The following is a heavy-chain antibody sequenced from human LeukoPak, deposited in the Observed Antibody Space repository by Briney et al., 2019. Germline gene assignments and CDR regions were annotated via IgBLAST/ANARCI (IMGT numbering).Heavy chain of an antibody. CDR2: AIPFLGTA. CDR1: GGTFISYV. V-gene: IGHV1-69*06. Sequence: ASVKVSCKASGGTFISYVISWVRQAPGQGLEWMGGAIPFLGTANYAPKFQDRITITAEKSTTTTYMELRSLRSDDTAIYYCAILGTVPYWGQGTQITVSS. CDR3: AILGTVPY. D-gene: IGHD1-26*01. J-gene: IGHJ4*02.